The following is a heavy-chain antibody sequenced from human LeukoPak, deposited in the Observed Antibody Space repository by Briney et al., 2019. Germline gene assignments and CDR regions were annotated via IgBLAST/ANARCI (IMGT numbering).Heavy chain of an antibody. CDR1: GFTFSTYW. V-gene: IGHV3-7*04. CDR2: IEPDGSEK. J-gene: IGHJ4*02. D-gene: IGHD2-15*01. CDR3: ARGYCADSGCSSPPHY. Sequence: PGGSLRLSCAASGFTFSTYWMTWVRRAAGKGLWWVANIEPDGSEKNYVDSVKGRFTISRDNAKNTLYLQMNSLRAEDTAVYYCARGYCADSGCSSPPHYWGQGTLVSVSS.